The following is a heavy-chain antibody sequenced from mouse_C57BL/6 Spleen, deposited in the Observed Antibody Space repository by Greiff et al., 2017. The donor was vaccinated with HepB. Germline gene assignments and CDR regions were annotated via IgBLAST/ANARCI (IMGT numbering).Heavy chain of an antibody. CDR3: ARVTPYYAMDY. Sequence: EVQLQQSGPELVKPGASVKISCKASGYTFTDYYMNWVKQSHGKSLEWIGDINPNNGGTSYNQKFKGKATLTVDKSSSTAYMELRSLTSEDSAVYYCARVTPYYAMDYWGQGTSVTVSS. CDR2: INPNNGGT. CDR1: GYTFTDYY. V-gene: IGHV1-26*01. D-gene: IGHD2-1*01. J-gene: IGHJ4*01.